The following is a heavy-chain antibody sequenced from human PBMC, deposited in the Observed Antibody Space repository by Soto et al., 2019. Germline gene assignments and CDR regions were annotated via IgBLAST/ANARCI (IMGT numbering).Heavy chain of an antibody. D-gene: IGHD6-19*01. V-gene: IGHV6-1*01. CDR1: GDSVSSNSAA. J-gene: IGHJ5*02. CDR3: ARGGAVAGDNWFDP. Sequence: KQSQTLSLTCAISGDSVSSNSAAWNWIRQSPSRGLEWLGRTYYRSKWYNDYAVSVKSRITINPDTSKNQFSLQLNSVTPEDTAVYYCARGGAVAGDNWFDPWGQGTLVTVSS. CDR2: TYYRSKWYN.